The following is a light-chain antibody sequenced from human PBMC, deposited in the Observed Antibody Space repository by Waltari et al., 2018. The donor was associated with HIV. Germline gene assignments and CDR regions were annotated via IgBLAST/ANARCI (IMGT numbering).Light chain of an antibody. CDR1: RSNIGTNY. CDR2: RNN. J-gene: IGLJ3*02. V-gene: IGLV1-47*01. CDR3: AAWDDSLNGWV. Sequence: QSVLTQPPSASGTPGQRVTISCSGSRSNIGTNYIYWYQQLPGPAPKLLIYRNNQRPSGVPDRFSGSKSGTSVSLAISGLQSEDEADFYCAAWDDSLNGWVFGGGTKLTVL.